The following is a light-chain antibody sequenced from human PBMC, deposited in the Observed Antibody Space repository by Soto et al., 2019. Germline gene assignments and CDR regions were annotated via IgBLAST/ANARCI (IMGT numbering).Light chain of an antibody. V-gene: IGKV1-39*01. Sequence: DIQMTQSPSSLSASVVDRVTITGLASQSIASYLNWYQQKPGKAPRLLISAASSLQSGVPSRFSGGGSGTEFPLTISSLQPEDFATYYCQQSHSTPFTFGQGTRLEIK. CDR2: AAS. J-gene: IGKJ5*01. CDR1: QSIASY. CDR3: QQSHSTPFT.